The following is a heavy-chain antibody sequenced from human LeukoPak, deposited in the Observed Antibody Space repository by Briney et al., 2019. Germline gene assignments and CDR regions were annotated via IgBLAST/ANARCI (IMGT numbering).Heavy chain of an antibody. Sequence: KPSETLSLTCTVSGGSISSSSYYWGWIRQPPGKGLEWIGSIYYSGSTYYNPSLKSRVTISVDTSKNQFSLKLSSVTAADTAVYYCARLYSSSWYGILDDAFDIWGQGTMVTVSS. CDR3: ARLYSSSWYGILDDAFDI. J-gene: IGHJ3*02. D-gene: IGHD6-13*01. CDR1: GGSISSSSYY. V-gene: IGHV4-39*01. CDR2: IYYSGST.